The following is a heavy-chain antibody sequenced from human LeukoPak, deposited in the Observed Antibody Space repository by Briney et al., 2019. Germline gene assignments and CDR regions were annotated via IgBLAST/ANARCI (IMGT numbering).Heavy chain of an antibody. CDR1: GFTFSDYY. D-gene: IGHD5-12*01. Sequence: GGSLRLSCAASGFTFSDYYMSWVRQAPGKGLEWVAYITSTGDDIYYADSVRGRFTISRDNAKNALFLRMSSLRVEDTATYYCASDIVATSGDFWGQGTLVSVSS. J-gene: IGHJ4*02. V-gene: IGHV3-11*01. CDR3: ASDIVATSGDF. CDR2: ITSTGDDI.